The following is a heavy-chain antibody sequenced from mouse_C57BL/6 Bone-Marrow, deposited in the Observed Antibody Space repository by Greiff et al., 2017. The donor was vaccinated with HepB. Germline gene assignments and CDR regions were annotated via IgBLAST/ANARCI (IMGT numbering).Heavy chain of an antibody. V-gene: IGHV1-64*01. D-gene: IGHD1-1*01. CDR1: GYTFTSYW. CDR3: ARRGHYGSSLYDMDD. CDR2: IHPNSGST. Sequence: QVQLKQPGAELVKPGASVKLSCKASGYTFTSYWMHWVKQRPGQGLEWIGMIHPNSGSTNYNEKFKSKATLTVDKSSSTAYMQLSSLTSEDSAVYDGARRGHYGSSLYDMDDWGKGTTVTVSS. J-gene: IGHJ4*01.